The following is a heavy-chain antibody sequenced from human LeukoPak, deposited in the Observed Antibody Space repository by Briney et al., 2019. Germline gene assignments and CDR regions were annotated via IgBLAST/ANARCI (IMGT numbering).Heavy chain of an antibody. CDR1: GGSISSSSYY. Sequence: SETLSLTCTVSGGSISSSSYYWVWIRQPPGKGLEWIGSIYYSGSTYYNPSLKSRVTISVDTSKNQFSLKLSSVTAADTAVYYCARVGRVVVVAATYNWFDPWGQGTLVTVSS. CDR3: ARVGRVVVVAATYNWFDP. V-gene: IGHV4-39*01. J-gene: IGHJ5*02. CDR2: IYYSGST. D-gene: IGHD2-15*01.